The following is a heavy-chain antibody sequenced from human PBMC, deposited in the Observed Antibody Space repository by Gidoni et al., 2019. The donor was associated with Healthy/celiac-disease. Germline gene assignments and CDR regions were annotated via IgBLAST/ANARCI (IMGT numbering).Heavy chain of an antibody. CDR2: ISWNSGSI. CDR3: AKDINPTYGSGSYYGLYYFDY. CDR1: GFTFDDYA. Sequence: EVQLVESGGGLVQPGRSLRLSCAASGFTFDDYAMHWVRQAPGKGLEWVSGISWNSGSIGYADSVKGRFTISRDNAKNSLYLQMNSLRAEDTALYYCAKDINPTYGSGSYYGLYYFDYWGQGTLVTVSS. J-gene: IGHJ4*02. V-gene: IGHV3-9*01. D-gene: IGHD3-10*01.